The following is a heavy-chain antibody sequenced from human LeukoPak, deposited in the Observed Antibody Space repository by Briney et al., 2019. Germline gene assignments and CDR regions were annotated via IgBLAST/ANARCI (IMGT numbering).Heavy chain of an antibody. Sequence: ASVKVSCKASGYSFTDYYIHWARQAPGQGLEWMGWINPKGGGINYAPEFHGSVTMTRDTSITTAYMELSSLRSDDTAMYYCARDTCDGGDCFNWFDPWGQGTLVTVSS. D-gene: IGHD2-21*02. J-gene: IGHJ5*02. CDR1: GYSFTDYY. V-gene: IGHV1-2*02. CDR3: ARDTCDGGDCFNWFDP. CDR2: INPKGGGI.